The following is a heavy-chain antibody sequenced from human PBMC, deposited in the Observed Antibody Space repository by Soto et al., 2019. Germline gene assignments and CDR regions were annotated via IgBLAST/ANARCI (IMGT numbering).Heavy chain of an antibody. J-gene: IGHJ4*02. CDR2: INHSGST. D-gene: IGHD3-22*01. Sequence: SETLSLTCAVYGGSFSGYYWSWIRQPPGKGLEWIGEINHSGSTNYNPSLKSRVTISVDTSKNQFSLKLSSVTAADTAVYYCARAGTMIVVVKTLLFDYWGQGTLVTGSS. CDR1: GGSFSGYY. V-gene: IGHV4-34*01. CDR3: ARAGTMIVVVKTLLFDY.